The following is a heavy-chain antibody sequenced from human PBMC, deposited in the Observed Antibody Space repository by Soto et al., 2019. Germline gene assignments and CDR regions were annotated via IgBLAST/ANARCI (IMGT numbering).Heavy chain of an antibody. J-gene: IGHJ4*02. D-gene: IGHD6-19*01. CDR1: GFTFSGYA. V-gene: IGHV3-23*01. CDR3: AKFISSGWRTFDY. Sequence: EVQLLESGGGLVQPGGSLRLSCAASGFTFSGYAMSGVRQAPGKGLEWVSAISGSGGSTYYADSVKGRFTISRDNSKNTLYLQMNSLRAEDTAVYYCAKFISSGWRTFDYWGQGTLVTVSS. CDR2: ISGSGGST.